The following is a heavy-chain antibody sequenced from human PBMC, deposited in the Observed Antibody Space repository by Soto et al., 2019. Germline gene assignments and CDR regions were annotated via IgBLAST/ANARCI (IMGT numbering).Heavy chain of an antibody. CDR1: GFTFSSYG. Sequence: QVQLVESGGGVVQPGRSLRLSCAASGFTFSSYGMHWVRHAPDKGLEWVAVISYDRSNKYYPDSVKGRFTISRDNSKNTLYLQMNSLRAEDTAVYYCAVPPYSSSWYGFFQHWGQGTLVTVSS. J-gene: IGHJ1*01. V-gene: IGHV3-30*03. D-gene: IGHD6-13*01. CDR3: AVPPYSSSWYGFFQH. CDR2: ISYDRSNK.